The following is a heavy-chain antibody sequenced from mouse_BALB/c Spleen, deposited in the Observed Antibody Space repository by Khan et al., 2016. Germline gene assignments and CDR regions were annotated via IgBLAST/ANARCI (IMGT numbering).Heavy chain of an antibody. D-gene: IGHD1-1*01. CDR1: GFTFSGFG. CDR2: ISGSSYTI. J-gene: IGHJ2*01. CDR3: ARNYYGSILDY. V-gene: IGHV5-17*02. Sequence: EVELVESGGGLVQPGGSRKLSCAASGFTFSGFGMHWVRQAPEKGLEWVAYISGSSYTIFYADTMEGRFTISRDNPKNTLFLHMTSLRSEDTAMYYCARNYYGSILDYWGQCTTLTVSS.